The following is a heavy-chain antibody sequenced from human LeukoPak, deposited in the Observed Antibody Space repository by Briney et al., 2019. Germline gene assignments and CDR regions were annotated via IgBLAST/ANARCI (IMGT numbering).Heavy chain of an antibody. D-gene: IGHD3-9*01. Sequence: GASVKVSVKASGYTFTTYGINWVRQAPGQGLEWMAWISPYNGNTHYAQSLQGRVTVTTDTSTSTAYMELRSLRSDDTAVYYCARDNTGYNYGMDVWGQGTTVTVSS. CDR3: ARDNTGYNYGMDV. J-gene: IGHJ6*02. CDR1: GYTFTTYG. V-gene: IGHV1-18*01. CDR2: ISPYNGNT.